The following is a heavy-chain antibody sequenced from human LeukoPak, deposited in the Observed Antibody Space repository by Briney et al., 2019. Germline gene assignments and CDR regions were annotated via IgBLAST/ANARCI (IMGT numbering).Heavy chain of an antibody. Sequence: GGSLRLSCTASGFIFSTYSLNWVRQAPGEGLEWISYISSRNNVTYYADSVKGRFTISRDNAKNSLFLQMNSLRDEDTAMYYCVRNGGGGRSYSYYGMDVWGQGTTVTVTS. J-gene: IGHJ6*02. D-gene: IGHD4-23*01. CDR3: VRNGGGGRSYSYYGMDV. CDR2: ISSRNNVT. V-gene: IGHV3-48*02. CDR1: GFIFSTYS.